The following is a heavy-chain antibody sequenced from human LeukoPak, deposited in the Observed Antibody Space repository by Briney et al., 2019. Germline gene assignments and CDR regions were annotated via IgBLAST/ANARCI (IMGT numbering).Heavy chain of an antibody. Sequence: SETLSLTCAVYGGSFSGYYWSWIRQPPRKGLEWIGEINHSGSTNYNPSLKSRVTISVDTSKNQFSLKLSSVTAADTAVYYCARGVRPDYDFWSGYPYSYYFDYWGQGTLVTVSS. V-gene: IGHV4-34*01. J-gene: IGHJ4*02. CDR1: GGSFSGYY. D-gene: IGHD3-3*01. CDR3: ARGVRPDYDFWSGYPYSYYFDY. CDR2: INHSGST.